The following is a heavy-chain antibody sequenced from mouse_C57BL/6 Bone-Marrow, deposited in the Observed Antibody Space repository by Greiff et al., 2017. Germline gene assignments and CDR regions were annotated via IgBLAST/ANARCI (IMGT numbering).Heavy chain of an antibody. CDR3: ARSDYGSSFDY. CDR2: INPSNGGT. J-gene: IGHJ2*01. D-gene: IGHD1-1*01. Sequence: QVQLKQSGTELVKPGASVKLSCKASGYTFTSYWMHWVKQRPGQGLEWIGNINPSNGGTNYNEKFKSKATLTVDKSSSTAYMQLSSLTSEDSAVYYCARSDYGSSFDYWGQGTTLTVSS. CDR1: GYTFTSYW. V-gene: IGHV1-53*01.